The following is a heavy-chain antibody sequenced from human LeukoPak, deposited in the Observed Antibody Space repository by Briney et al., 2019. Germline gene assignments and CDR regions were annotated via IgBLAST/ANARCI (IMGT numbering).Heavy chain of an antibody. Sequence: SETLSLTCTVSGGSISSYYWSWIRQPPGKGLEWIGYIYYSGSTNYNPSLKSRVTMSVDTSKNQFSLKLSSVTAADTAVYYCARGYSSSWHLDYWGQGTLVTVSS. CDR1: GGSISSYY. D-gene: IGHD6-13*01. CDR2: IYYSGST. CDR3: ARGYSSSWHLDY. V-gene: IGHV4-59*12. J-gene: IGHJ4*02.